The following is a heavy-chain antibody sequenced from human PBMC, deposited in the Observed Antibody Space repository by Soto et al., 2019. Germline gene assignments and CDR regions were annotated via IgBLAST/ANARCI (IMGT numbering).Heavy chain of an antibody. CDR3: ARDWWEEPVGKEPVSQFHY. D-gene: IGHD1-26*01. CDR2: IWSDGTKK. Sequence: GGSLRLSCTASGFAFSNYGIHWVRQAPGRGLEWVAVIWSDGTKKFYAGSVRGRFTISRDNSKNTIYLQMNSLRAEDTAVYYCARDWWEEPVGKEPVSQFHYWGQGTFLTVYS. V-gene: IGHV3-33*01. J-gene: IGHJ4*02. CDR1: GFAFSNYG.